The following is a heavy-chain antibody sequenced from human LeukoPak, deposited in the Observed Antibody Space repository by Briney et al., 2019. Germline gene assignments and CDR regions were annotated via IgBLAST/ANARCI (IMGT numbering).Heavy chain of an antibody. D-gene: IGHD6-19*01. J-gene: IGHJ4*02. CDR3: ARVRGPHSSGWPRFDY. CDR2: IYYSGST. CDR1: GGSISSGGYY. Sequence: PSETLSLTCTVSGGSISSGGYYWSWIRQHPGKGLEWIGYIYYSGSTYYNPSLKSRVTISVDTSKNQFSLKLSSVTAADTAVYYCARVRGPHSSGWPRFDYWGQGTLVTVSS. V-gene: IGHV4-31*03.